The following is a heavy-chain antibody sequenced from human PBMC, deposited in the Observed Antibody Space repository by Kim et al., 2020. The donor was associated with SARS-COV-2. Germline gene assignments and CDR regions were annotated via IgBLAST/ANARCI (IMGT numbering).Heavy chain of an antibody. Sequence: ASVKVSCKASGYTFTSYGISWVRQAPGQGLEWMGWISAYNGNTNYAQKLQGRVTMTTDTSTSTAYMELRSLRSDDTAVYYCARDLSDIVVVPAAIQLDYWGQGTLVTVSS. CDR1: GYTFTSYG. J-gene: IGHJ4*02. D-gene: IGHD2-2*02. CDR3: ARDLSDIVVVPAAIQLDY. CDR2: ISAYNGNT. V-gene: IGHV1-18*04.